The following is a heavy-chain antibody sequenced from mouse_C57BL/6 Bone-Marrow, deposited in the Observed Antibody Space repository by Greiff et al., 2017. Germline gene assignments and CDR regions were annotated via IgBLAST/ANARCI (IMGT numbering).Heavy chain of an antibody. Sequence: QVQLQQPGAELVKPGASVKVSCKASGYTFTSYWMHWVKQRPGQGLEWIGRIHPSDSDTNYNQKFKGKATLTVDKSSSTAYMQRSSLTSEDSAVYYCAIWGSSASGFDYWGQGTTLTGSS. D-gene: IGHD3-2*02. V-gene: IGHV1-74*01. CDR2: IHPSDSDT. J-gene: IGHJ2*01. CDR1: GYTFTSYW. CDR3: AIWGSSASGFDY.